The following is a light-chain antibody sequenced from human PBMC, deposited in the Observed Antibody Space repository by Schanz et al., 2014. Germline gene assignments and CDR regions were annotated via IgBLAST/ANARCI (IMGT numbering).Light chain of an antibody. CDR3: QQYDNLPLFT. CDR1: QSISSW. CDR2: DAS. J-gene: IGKJ3*01. Sequence: DIQMTQSPSTLSASVGDRVTITCRASQSISSWLAWYQQKPGKAPKLLIYDASNLETGVPSRFSGSGSGTDFTFTISSLQPEDIATYYCQQYDNLPLFTFGPGTKVEIK. V-gene: IGKV1-33*01.